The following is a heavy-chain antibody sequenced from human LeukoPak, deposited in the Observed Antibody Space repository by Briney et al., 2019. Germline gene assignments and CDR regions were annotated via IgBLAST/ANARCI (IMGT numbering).Heavy chain of an antibody. D-gene: IGHD2-2*01. CDR3: ARGYANGAFDI. V-gene: IGHV3-21*01. CDR2: IDSTSSYI. CDR1: GFTFSSYS. J-gene: IGHJ3*02. Sequence: GGSLRLSCAASGFTFSSYSMNWVRQAPGKGLEWASSIDSTSSYIYYGDSVKGRFTISRDNAKNSLYLQMNSLRAEDTAVYYCARGYANGAFDIWGQGTMVTVSS.